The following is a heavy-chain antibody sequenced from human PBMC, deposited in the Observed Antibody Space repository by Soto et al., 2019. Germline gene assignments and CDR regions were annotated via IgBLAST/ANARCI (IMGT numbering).Heavy chain of an antibody. CDR2: ISGTSGSI. CDR1: GFTFSTYS. CDR3: ATSTVPNTPFDY. V-gene: IGHV3-48*01. J-gene: IGHJ4*02. Sequence: GGSLRLSCAASGFTFSTYSMTWVRRAPGKGLEWVSYISGTSGSIYYADSAKGRFTISRDNAKNSLYLQMNSLRAEDTAVYYCATSTVPNTPFDYWGQGTLVTVSS. D-gene: IGHD4-17*01.